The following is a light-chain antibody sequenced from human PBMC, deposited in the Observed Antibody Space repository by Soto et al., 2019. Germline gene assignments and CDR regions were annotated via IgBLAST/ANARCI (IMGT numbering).Light chain of an antibody. V-gene: IGKV2D-29*01. J-gene: IGKJ1*01. Sequence: IVMTQTPLSLSVTPGQPASISWKSSQSLLQSDGNTYLYWYLQNPGQPPQLLIYAVSNRFSGVPDRFSGSGSGTDFTLKISRVEAEDVGVYYCMQSIQLHRTFGQGTKVDIK. CDR2: AVS. CDR1: QSLLQSDGNTY. CDR3: MQSIQLHRT.